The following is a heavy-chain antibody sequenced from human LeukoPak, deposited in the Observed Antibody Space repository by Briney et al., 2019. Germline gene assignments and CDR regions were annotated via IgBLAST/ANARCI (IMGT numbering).Heavy chain of an antibody. V-gene: IGHV3-23*01. J-gene: IGHJ4*02. CDR3: ATDIVVVPAAIRSFDY. CDR2: VRGSGGDT. CDR1: GFTFTSYA. D-gene: IGHD2-2*02. Sequence: GGSLRLSCAASGFTFTSYAMTWVRQAPGKGLEWVSRVRGSGGDTYYADSVKGRFTISRDNSKNTLYLQMNSLRAEDTAVYYCATDIVVVPAAIRSFDYWGQGTLVTVSS.